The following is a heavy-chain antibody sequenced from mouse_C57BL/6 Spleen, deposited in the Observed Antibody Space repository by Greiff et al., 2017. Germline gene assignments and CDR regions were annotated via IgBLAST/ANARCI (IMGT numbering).Heavy chain of an antibody. CDR2: IYPGDGDT. Sequence: VQLQQSGAELVKPGASVKMSCKASGYAFSSYWMHWVKQRPGQGLEWIGQIYPGDGDTNYNGKFKGKATLTADKSSSTAYMQLSSLTSEGSAVYLDARAAASPAGRSYGWDFDVWGKGTTVTVSS. J-gene: IGHJ1*03. V-gene: IGHV1-80*01. CDR1: GYAFSSYW. CDR3: ARAAASPAGRSYGWDFDV. D-gene: IGHD1-1*01.